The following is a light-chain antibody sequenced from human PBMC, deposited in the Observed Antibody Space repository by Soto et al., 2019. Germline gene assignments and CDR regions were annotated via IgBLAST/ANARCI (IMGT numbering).Light chain of an antibody. V-gene: IGLV2-14*03. CDR2: DVN. CDR3: SSFTSSTSNV. J-gene: IGLJ1*01. CDR1: SSDVGSYNS. Sequence: QSVLTQPASVSGSPGQSIAISCTGTSSDVGSYNSVSWYQQYPGKAPKLMIHDVNNRPSGISDRFSGSKSGNTASPTISGLQAEDEADYGSSFTSSTSNVFGTGTKVTVL.